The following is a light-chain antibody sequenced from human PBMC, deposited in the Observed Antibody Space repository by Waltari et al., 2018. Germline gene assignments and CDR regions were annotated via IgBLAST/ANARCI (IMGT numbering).Light chain of an antibody. CDR2: APS. Sequence: DIQMTQSPSSLSASVGDRVTITCRASQTIRNHLNWYQLIPGKAPKLLIYAPSTLESGVPSTFSGSGSGTEFTLTISSLQPDDFATYYCQQSYSTPLTFGGGTRVDIK. CDR3: QQSYSTPLT. V-gene: IGKV1-39*01. CDR1: QTIRNH. J-gene: IGKJ4*01.